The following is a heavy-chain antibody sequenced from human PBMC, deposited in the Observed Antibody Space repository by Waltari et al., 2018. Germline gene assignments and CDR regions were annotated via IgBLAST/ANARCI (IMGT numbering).Heavy chain of an antibody. CDR1: GFTFRNYA. D-gene: IGHD3-10*01. V-gene: IGHV3-30*18. CDR3: ANIHSGSFAFDI. J-gene: IGHJ3*02. Sequence: QVQLVESGGGVVQTGKSLRLSCADSGFTFRNYAMHWVRQAPGKGLEWVALISHDGRNTYYGDSVKDRFTISRDNSKSTLYLQMNSLRPDDTAVYYCANIHSGSFAFDIWGQGTMVTVSS. CDR2: ISHDGRNT.